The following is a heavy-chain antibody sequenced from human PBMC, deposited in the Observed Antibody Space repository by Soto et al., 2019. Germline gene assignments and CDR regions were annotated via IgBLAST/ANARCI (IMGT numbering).Heavy chain of an antibody. CDR1: GFIFSNYA. CDR2: IRGSGGPT. D-gene: IGHD5-12*01. CDR3: VNDFRVGYDWTHD. Sequence: DVQLLESGGDLVQPGGSLRLSCAASGFIFSNYAMSWVRQVPGKGLEWVSLIRGSGGPTNYADYVKGRFTVSRDNSKNLLRLQMNSLRAEDTAVYYCVNDFRVGYDWTHDWGQGTLVTVSS. J-gene: IGHJ4*02. V-gene: IGHV3-23*01.